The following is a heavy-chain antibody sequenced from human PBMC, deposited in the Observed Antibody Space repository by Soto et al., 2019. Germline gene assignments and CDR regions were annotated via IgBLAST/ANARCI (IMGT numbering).Heavy chain of an antibody. D-gene: IGHD2-21*01. CDR2: IGPYGNSI. J-gene: IGHJ4*02. Sequence: PGESLKISCAASGFSFRDYFMSWLRQAPGKGLEWVSYIGPYGNSIYYADSVKGRFTISRDDATKSPHLHMNSLRTDDTAVYYCARDDHTYGVYWGQGTQVTVS. CDR3: ARDDHTYGVY. CDR1: GFSFRDYF. V-gene: IGHV3-11*01.